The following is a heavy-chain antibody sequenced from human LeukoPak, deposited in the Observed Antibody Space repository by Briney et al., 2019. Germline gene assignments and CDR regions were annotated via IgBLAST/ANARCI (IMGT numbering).Heavy chain of an antibody. Sequence: SETLSLTCTVSGGSISSYYWSWIRQPPGKGLEWIGYIYYSGSTNYNPSLKSRLTISVDTSKNRFSLKLNSVTAADTAVYYCARARSGYSGGRIDYWGQGTLVTVSS. V-gene: IGHV4-59*01. D-gene: IGHD5-12*01. CDR3: ARARSGYSGGRIDY. CDR1: GGSISSYY. J-gene: IGHJ4*02. CDR2: IYYSGST.